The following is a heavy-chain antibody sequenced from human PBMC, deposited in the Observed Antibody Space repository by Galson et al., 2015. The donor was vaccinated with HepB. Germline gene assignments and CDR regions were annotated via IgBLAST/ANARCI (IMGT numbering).Heavy chain of an antibody. CDR1: GFTFSNYA. CDR2: ISSSGDNT. V-gene: IGHV3-23*01. Sequence: SLRLSCAASGFTFSNYAMTWVRQAPGNGLEWVSAISSSGDNTYYTDSVKGRFSISRDNSKNTLYLQMNSLRVEDTAVYYCVKVREQFNMIFEYWGQGSLVTVSS. D-gene: IGHD3-16*01. J-gene: IGHJ4*02. CDR3: VKVREQFNMIFEY.